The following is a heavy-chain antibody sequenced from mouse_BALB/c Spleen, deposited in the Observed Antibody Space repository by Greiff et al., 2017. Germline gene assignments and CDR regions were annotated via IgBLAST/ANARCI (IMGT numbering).Heavy chain of an antibody. V-gene: IGHV3-2*02. CDR1: GYSITSDYA. D-gene: IGHD1-2*01. CDR2: ISYSGST. J-gene: IGHJ4*01. Sequence: EVKLQESGPGLVKPSQSLSLTCTVTGYSITSDYAWNWIRQFPGNKLEWMGYISYSGSTSYNPSLKSRISITRDTSKNQFFLQLNSVTTEDTATYYCARRRLNAMDYWGQGTSVTVSS. CDR3: ARRRLNAMDY.